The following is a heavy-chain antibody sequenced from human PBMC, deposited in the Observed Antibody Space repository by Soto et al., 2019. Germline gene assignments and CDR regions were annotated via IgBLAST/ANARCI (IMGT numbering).Heavy chain of an antibody. J-gene: IGHJ4*02. V-gene: IGHV3-23*01. CDR1: GFIFSNYA. CDR3: AKDLIRGDGYVDFDY. D-gene: IGHD3-10*01. CDR2: IYAGGGTT. Sequence: GGSLRLSCAASGFIFSNYAVFWVRQAPGKGLDWVSTIYAGGGTTHYAESVKGRFTISRDNSNNRLYLQLNNLRAEDTAVYFCAKDLIRGDGYVDFDYWGQGTLVTVSS.